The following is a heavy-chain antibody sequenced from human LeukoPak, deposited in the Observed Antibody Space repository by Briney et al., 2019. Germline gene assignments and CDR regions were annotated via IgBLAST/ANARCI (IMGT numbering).Heavy chain of an antibody. CDR3: ARRPRFLEWLLFGNWFDP. D-gene: IGHD3-3*01. CDR2: INHSGST. CDR1: GGSFSGYY. Sequence: SETLSLTCAAYGGSFSGYYWSWIRQPPGKGLEWIGEINHSGSTNYNPSLKSRVTISVDTSKNQFSLKLSSVTAADTAVYYCARRPRFLEWLLFGNWFDPWGQGTLVTVSS. J-gene: IGHJ5*02. V-gene: IGHV4-34*01.